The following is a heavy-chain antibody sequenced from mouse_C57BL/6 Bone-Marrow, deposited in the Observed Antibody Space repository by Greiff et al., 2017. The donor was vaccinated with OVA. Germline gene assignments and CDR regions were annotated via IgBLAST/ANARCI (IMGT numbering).Heavy chain of an antibody. J-gene: IGHJ2*01. CDR1: GYTFTDYE. V-gene: IGHV1-15*01. CDR3: TRGHWGFDY. CDR2: IDPETGGT. Sequence: QVHVKQSGAELVRPGASVTLSCKASGYTFTDYEMHWVKQTPVHGLEWIGAIDPETGGTAYNQKFKGKAILTADKSSSTAYMELRSLTSEDSAVYYCTRGHWGFDYWGQGTTLTVSS. D-gene: IGHD4-1*01.